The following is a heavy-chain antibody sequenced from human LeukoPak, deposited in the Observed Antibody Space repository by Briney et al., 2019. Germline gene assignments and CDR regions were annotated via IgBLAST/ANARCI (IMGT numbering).Heavy chain of an antibody. CDR1: GYTFTSYG. V-gene: IGHV1-18*01. D-gene: IGHD6-19*01. Sequence: GASVKVSCKASGYTFTSYGISWVRQAPGQGLEWMGWISAYNGNTNYAQKLQGRGTMTTDTSTSTAYMELRSLRSDDTAAYYCARAGSGWYDPPEGYWGQGTLVTVSS. CDR3: ARAGSGWYDPPEGY. J-gene: IGHJ4*02. CDR2: ISAYNGNT.